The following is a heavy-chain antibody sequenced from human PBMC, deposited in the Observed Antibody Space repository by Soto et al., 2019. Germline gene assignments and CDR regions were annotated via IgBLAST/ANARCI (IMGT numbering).Heavy chain of an antibody. CDR3: AKFAGPPLRIVVVPAAKQHFDY. CDR1: GFTFSSYA. D-gene: IGHD2-2*01. J-gene: IGHJ4*02. CDR2: ISGSGGST. Sequence: EVQLLESGGGLVQPGGSLRLSCAASGFTFSSYAMSWVRQAPGKGLEWVSAISGSGGSTYYADSVKGRFTISRDNSKTTLYLQMNSLRAEDTAVYYCAKFAGPPLRIVVVPAAKQHFDYWGQGTLVTVSS. V-gene: IGHV3-23*01.